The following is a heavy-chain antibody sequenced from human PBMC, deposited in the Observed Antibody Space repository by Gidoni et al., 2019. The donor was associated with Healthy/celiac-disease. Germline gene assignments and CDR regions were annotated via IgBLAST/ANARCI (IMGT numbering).Heavy chain of an antibody. V-gene: IGHV3-9*01. J-gene: IGHJ4*02. D-gene: IGHD2-15*01. CDR2: ISWNSGSI. CDR3: AKDMAGRVVAPDDY. CDR1: GFTFDDYA. Sequence: EVQLVESGGGLVQPGRSLRLSCAASGFTFDDYAMHWVRQAPGKGLEWVSGISWNSGSIGYADSVKGRFTISRDNAKNSLYLQMNSLRAEDTALYYCAKDMAGRVVAPDDYWGQGTLVTVSS.